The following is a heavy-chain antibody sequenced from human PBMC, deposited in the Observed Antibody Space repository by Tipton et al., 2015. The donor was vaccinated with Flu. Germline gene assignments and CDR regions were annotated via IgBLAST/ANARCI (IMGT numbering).Heavy chain of an antibody. Sequence: QLVQSGPEVKKPGASVKVSCKASGYTFTGYYMHWVRQAPGQGLEWMGWINPDSGGTNYAQKFQGRVTMTRDTSISTAYMELSRLRSDDTAVYYCARAIGSTIHSSGYLDYWGQGTLVTVSS. D-gene: IGHD3-22*01. J-gene: IGHJ4*02. CDR3: ARAIGSTIHSSGYLDY. CDR2: INPDSGGT. V-gene: IGHV1-2*02. CDR1: GYTFTGYY.